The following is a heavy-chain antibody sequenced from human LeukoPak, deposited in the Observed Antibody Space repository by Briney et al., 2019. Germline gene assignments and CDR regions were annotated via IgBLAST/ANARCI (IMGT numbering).Heavy chain of an antibody. V-gene: IGHV3-15*01. CDR3: TTNTAMVSSRMDF. Sequence: KTGASLRLSCAASGFTVTNAWMSWVRRATGKGLEWVGCIKRKIDGGTTDYAAPVKGRFTISRDDSKNTLYLQMNSLKTEDTAVYYCTTNTAMVSSRMDFWGQGTTVTVS. J-gene: IGHJ6*02. D-gene: IGHD5-18*01. CDR2: IKRKIDGGTT. CDR1: GFTVTNAW.